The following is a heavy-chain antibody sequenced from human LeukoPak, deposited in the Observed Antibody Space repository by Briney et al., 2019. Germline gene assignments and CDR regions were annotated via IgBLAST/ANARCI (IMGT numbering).Heavy chain of an antibody. CDR3: ARDPGYSKGNYYYGMDV. V-gene: IGHV4-61*01. J-gene: IGHJ6*02. CDR1: GGSVSSGSYY. CDR2: FYYRGST. Sequence: SETLSLTCTVSGGSVSSGSYYWSWIRQPPGKGLEWIGYFYYRGSTNYNPSLKSRVTISVDTSKNQFSLKLSSVTAADTAVYYCARDPGYSKGNYYYGMDVWGQGTTVTVSS. D-gene: IGHD5-18*01.